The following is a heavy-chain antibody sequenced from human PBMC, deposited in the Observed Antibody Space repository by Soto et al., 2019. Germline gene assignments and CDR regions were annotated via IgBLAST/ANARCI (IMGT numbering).Heavy chain of an antibody. V-gene: IGHV6-1*01. CDR3: ARETYGDYVGYFDP. CDR2: TYYRSKWYN. J-gene: IGHJ4*02. D-gene: IGHD4-17*01. CDR1: GESVSSNSAA. Sequence: SQTLSLTCAISGESVSSNSAAWNWIRQSPSRGLEWLGRTYYRSKWYNDYAVSVKSRVIISVDRSKNQFSLKVRSVTAADTAVYYCARETYGDYVGYFDPWGQGILVTVSS.